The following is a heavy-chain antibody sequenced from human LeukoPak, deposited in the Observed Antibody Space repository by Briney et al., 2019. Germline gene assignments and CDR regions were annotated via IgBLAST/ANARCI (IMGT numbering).Heavy chain of an antibody. CDR1: GFTFSSYA. CDR3: AKDGDDGAYYDFWSGLGFYYYYMDV. J-gene: IGHJ6*03. V-gene: IGHV3-23*01. Sequence: GGSLRLSCAASGFTFSSYAMSWVRQAPGKGVEWVSAISGSGGSTYYADSVKGRFTISRDNSKNTLYLQMNSLRAEDTAVYYCAKDGDDGAYYDFWSGLGFYYYYMDVWGKGTTVTVSS. D-gene: IGHD3-3*01. CDR2: ISGSGGST.